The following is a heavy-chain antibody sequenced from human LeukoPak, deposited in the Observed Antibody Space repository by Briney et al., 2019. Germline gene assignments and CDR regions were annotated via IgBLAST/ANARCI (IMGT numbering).Heavy chain of an antibody. V-gene: IGHV3-72*01. CDR1: GFTFSDHY. J-gene: IGHJ4*02. Sequence: GGSLRLSCAASGFTFSDHYMDWVRQAPGKGLEWVGRTRNKAKSYTTEYAASVKGRFTISRDDSKNSLYLQMNSLKTEETAVYYCARGPPGYCSGGSCYQLVYWGQGTLVTVSS. D-gene: IGHD2-15*01. CDR3: ARGPPGYCSGGSCYQLVY. CDR2: TRNKAKSYTT.